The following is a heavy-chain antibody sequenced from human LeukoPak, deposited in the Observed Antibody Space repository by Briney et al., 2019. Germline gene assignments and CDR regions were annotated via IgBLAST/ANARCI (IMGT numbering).Heavy chain of an antibody. CDR2: IYYSGST. D-gene: IGHD2-2*01. Sequence: PSETLSLTCTVSGGSISSYYWSWIRQPPGKGLEWIGYIYYSGSTDYNPSLKSRVTISVDTSKNQFSLKLSSVTAADTAVYYCARDAGHQLSRRNYYAMDVWGQGTTVTVSS. J-gene: IGHJ6*02. CDR1: GGSISSYY. V-gene: IGHV4-59*01. CDR3: ARDAGHQLSRRNYYAMDV.